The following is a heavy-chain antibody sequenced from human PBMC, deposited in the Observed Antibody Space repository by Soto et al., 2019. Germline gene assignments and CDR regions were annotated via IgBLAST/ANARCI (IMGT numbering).Heavy chain of an antibody. CDR3: PSEAAALGTDY. CDR1: GYTFTSYD. CDR2: MTPNSGNT. Sequence: QVQLVQSGAEVKKPGASVKVSCKASGYTFTSYDINWVRQATGQGLEWMGWMTPNSGNTGYAQKFQGRVTMTRNTPISTANMELRSVRPENPAVYYCPSEAAALGTDYWGQGTPVTVSS. V-gene: IGHV1-8*01. J-gene: IGHJ4*02. D-gene: IGHD6-13*01.